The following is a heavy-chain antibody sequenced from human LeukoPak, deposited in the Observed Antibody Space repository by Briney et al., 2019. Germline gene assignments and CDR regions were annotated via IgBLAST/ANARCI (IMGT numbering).Heavy chain of an antibody. CDR3: ARPGGRAGPGRTGSRRSYNWFDP. Sequence: PSETLSLTCTVSGGSISSYYWSWIRQPAGKGLEWIGRIYTSGSTNYNPSLKSRVTMSVDTSKNQFSLKLSSVTAADTAVYYCARPGGRAGPGRTGSRRSYNWFDPWGQGTLVTVSS. CDR2: IYTSGST. D-gene: IGHD5-24*01. CDR1: GGSISSYY. J-gene: IGHJ5*02. V-gene: IGHV4-4*07.